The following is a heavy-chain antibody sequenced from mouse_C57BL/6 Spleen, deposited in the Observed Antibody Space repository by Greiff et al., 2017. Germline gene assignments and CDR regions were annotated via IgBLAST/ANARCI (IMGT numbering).Heavy chain of an antibody. D-gene: IGHD2-4*01. Sequence: EVQVVESGGGLVKPGGSLKLSCAASGFTFSDYGMHWVRQAPEKGLEWVAYISSGSSTIYYADTVKGRFTISRDNAKNTLFLQMTSLRSEDTAMYYCARTYDYEGYYYAMDYWGQGTSVTVSS. CDR3: ARTYDYEGYYYAMDY. CDR2: ISSGSSTI. J-gene: IGHJ4*01. V-gene: IGHV5-17*01. CDR1: GFTFSDYG.